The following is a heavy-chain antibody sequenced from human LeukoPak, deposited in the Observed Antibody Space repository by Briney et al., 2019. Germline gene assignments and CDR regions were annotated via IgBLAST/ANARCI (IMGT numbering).Heavy chain of an antibody. Sequence: SETLSLTCSVSGGSITSYYWSWIRQPPGKGLEWIGYVSYKGGANYNPSLKSRVTISVDTSKNQFSLKLSSVTAADTAVYYCARVSEGYGGNSAFDFWGQGTLVTVSS. D-gene: IGHD4-23*01. CDR2: VSYKGGA. V-gene: IGHV4-59*01. CDR1: GGSITSYY. CDR3: ARVSEGYGGNSAFDF. J-gene: IGHJ4*02.